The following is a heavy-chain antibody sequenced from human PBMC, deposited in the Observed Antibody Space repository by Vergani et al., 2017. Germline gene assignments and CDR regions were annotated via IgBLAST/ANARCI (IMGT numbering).Heavy chain of an antibody. D-gene: IGHD5-24*01. Sequence: QVQLVESGGGVVQPGRSLRLSCAASGFTFSSYGMHWVRQAPGKGLEWVAVISYDGSNKYYADSVKGRFTISRDNSKNTLYLQMNSLRAEDTAVYYCAKGEWLQPSYYYYYGMDVWGQGTTVTVSS. CDR3: AKGEWLQPSYYYYYGMDV. J-gene: IGHJ6*02. V-gene: IGHV3-30*18. CDR1: GFTFSSYG. CDR2: ISYDGSNK.